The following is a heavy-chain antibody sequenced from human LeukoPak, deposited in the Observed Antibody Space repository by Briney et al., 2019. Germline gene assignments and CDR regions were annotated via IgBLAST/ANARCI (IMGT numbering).Heavy chain of an antibody. CDR2: INPSGGSA. D-gene: IGHD3-22*01. V-gene: IGHV1-46*01. Sequence: GASVNVSCKASGYTFTSYYMHWVRQAPGQGLEWMGIINPSGGSASYAQKFQGRVTMTRDTSTSTVYMEVSSLRSEDTAVYYCARDVASSGYYWDWGQGTLVTVSS. CDR3: ARDVASSGYYWD. J-gene: IGHJ4*02. CDR1: GYTFTSYY.